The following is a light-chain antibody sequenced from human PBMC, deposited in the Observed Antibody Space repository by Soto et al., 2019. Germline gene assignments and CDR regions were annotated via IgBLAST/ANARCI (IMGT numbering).Light chain of an antibody. J-gene: IGKJ5*01. V-gene: IGKV1-39*01. CDR2: AAS. Sequence: DIQMTQSPSSLSASVGDRVTIPCRASQSISSYLNWYQQKPGKAPKLLIYAASSLQSGVPSRFSGSGSGTDFTLTISSLQPEDFATYYCQQSYSTPQITFGQGTRLEI. CDR1: QSISSY. CDR3: QQSYSTPQIT.